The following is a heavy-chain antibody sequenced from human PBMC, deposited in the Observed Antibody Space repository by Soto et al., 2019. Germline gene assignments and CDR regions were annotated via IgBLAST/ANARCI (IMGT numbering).Heavy chain of an antibody. J-gene: IGHJ3*02. V-gene: IGHV3-48*02. CDR1: GFTFSSYS. D-gene: IGHD3-9*01. CDR2: ISSSSSTI. CDR3: ARVRTIFRVRDAFDI. Sequence: PGGSLRLSCAASGFTFSSYSMNWVRQAPGKGLEWVSYISSSSSTIYYADSVKGRFTISRDNAKNSLYLQMNSLRDEDTAVYYCARVRTIFRVRDAFDIWGQGXMVTV.